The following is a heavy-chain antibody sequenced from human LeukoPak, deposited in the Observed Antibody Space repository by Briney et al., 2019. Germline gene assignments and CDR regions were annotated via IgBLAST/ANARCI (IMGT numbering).Heavy chain of an antibody. D-gene: IGHD3-3*01. CDR2: INHSGST. V-gene: IGHV4-34*01. Sequence: ASETLSLTCTVYGGSFGGYYWSWIRQPPGKGLEWIGEINHSGSTNYNPSLKSRVTISVDTSKNQFSLKLSSVTAADTAVYYCVRGEDDFWSGYSRLAYFQHWGQGTLVTVSS. J-gene: IGHJ1*01. CDR3: VRGEDDFWSGYSRLAYFQH. CDR1: GGSFGGYY.